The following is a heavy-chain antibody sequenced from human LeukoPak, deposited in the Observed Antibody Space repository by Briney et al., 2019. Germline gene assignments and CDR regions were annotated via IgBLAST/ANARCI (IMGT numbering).Heavy chain of an antibody. Sequence: ASVKVSCKASGYTFTGYYMHWVRQAPGQGLEWMGWINPNSGGTNYAQKFQVRVTMTRDTSISTAYMELSRLRSDDTAVYYCARGTSAWELGGLDYWGQGTLVTVSS. CDR1: GYTFTGYY. D-gene: IGHD1-26*01. J-gene: IGHJ4*02. V-gene: IGHV1-2*02. CDR2: INPNSGGT. CDR3: ARGTSAWELGGLDY.